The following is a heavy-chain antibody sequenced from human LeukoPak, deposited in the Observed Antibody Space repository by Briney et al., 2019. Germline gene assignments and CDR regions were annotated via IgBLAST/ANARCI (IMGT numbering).Heavy chain of an antibody. Sequence: SETLSLTCTVSGGSISSYYWSWIRQPPGKGLEWIGYIYYSGSTNYNPSLKSRVTISVDTSKNQFSLKLSSVTAAGTAVYYCARDRYYYGSGRPPYYYGMDVWGQGTTVTVSS. V-gene: IGHV4-59*01. CDR1: GGSISSYY. CDR3: ARDRYYYGSGRPPYYYGMDV. J-gene: IGHJ6*02. CDR2: IYYSGST. D-gene: IGHD3-10*01.